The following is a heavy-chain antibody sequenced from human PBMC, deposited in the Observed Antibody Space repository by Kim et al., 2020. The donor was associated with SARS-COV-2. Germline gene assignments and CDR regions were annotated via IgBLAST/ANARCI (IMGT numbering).Heavy chain of an antibody. CDR3: ARDPTYCGGDCYSSIWNPINYYFDY. Sequence: ASVKVSCKASGYTFTSYAMHWVRQAPGQRLEWMGWINAGNGNTKYSQKFQGRVTITRDTSASTAYMELSSLRSEDTAVYYCARDPTYCGGDCYSSIWNPINYYFDYWGQGTLVTVSS. CDR2: INAGNGNT. CDR1: GYTFTSYA. D-gene: IGHD2-21*02. J-gene: IGHJ4*02. V-gene: IGHV1-3*01.